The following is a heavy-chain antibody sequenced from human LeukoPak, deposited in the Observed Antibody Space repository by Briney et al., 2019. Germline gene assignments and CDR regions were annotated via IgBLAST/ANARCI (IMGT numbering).Heavy chain of an antibody. CDR2: ISSSGSTI. CDR3: ARFRVVPAAMGAFDI. V-gene: IGHV3-11*01. CDR1: GFTFSDYY. Sequence: GSLRLSCAASGFTFSDYYMSWSRQAPGKGLEWVSYISSSGSTIYYEDSVKGRFTISRDNAKNSLYLQMNSLRAEGTAVYYCARFRVVPAAMGAFDIWGQGTMVTASS. D-gene: IGHD2-2*01. J-gene: IGHJ3*02.